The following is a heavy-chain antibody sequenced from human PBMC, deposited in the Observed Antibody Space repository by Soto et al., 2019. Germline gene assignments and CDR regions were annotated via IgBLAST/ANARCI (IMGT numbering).Heavy chain of an antibody. CDR1: GYTFTSYD. CDR3: AREHSSSWRFDY. J-gene: IGHJ4*02. CDR2: MNPNSGNT. D-gene: IGHD6-13*01. Sequence: QVQLVQSGAEVKKPGASVKVSCNASGYTFTSYDLNWVRQATGQGLKWMGWMNPNSGNTGYAQKFQGRVTLTRITSIRTAYMELSSLRYEDTAVYYCAREHSSSWRFDYWGQGTLVTVSS. V-gene: IGHV1-8*01.